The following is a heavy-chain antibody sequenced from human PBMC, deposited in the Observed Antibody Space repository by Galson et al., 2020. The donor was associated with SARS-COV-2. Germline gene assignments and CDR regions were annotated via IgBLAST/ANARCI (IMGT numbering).Heavy chain of an antibody. J-gene: IGHJ4*02. V-gene: IGHV3-74*01. CDR3: ARGDMGNDYFDY. CDR2: IYSEGSST. D-gene: IGHD7-27*01. CDR1: GFTFSSYW. Sequence: ALHGESLKISCAASGFTFSSYWMHWVSQAPGKGLVWVSRIYSEGSSTSYADSVKGRFTISGDNAKNTLYPQMNSLRAEDTAVYYCARGDMGNDYFDYWGQGTLVTVSS.